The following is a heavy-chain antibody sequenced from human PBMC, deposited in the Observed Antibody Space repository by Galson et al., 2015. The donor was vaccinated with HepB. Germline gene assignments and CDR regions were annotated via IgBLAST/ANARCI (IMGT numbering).Heavy chain of an antibody. V-gene: IGHV3-30-3*01. CDR2: ISYDGSDK. J-gene: IGHJ4*02. D-gene: IGHD6-6*01. Sequence: SLRLSCAASGFTFSSYAMHWVRQAPGKGLEWVADISYDGSDKYYADSVKGRFTISRDNSKNTLYLQMNSLRAEDTAVYYCARDRFSGSSRPIAAPYYWGQGTLVTVSS. CDR1: GFTFSSYA. CDR3: ARDRFSGSSRPIAAPYY.